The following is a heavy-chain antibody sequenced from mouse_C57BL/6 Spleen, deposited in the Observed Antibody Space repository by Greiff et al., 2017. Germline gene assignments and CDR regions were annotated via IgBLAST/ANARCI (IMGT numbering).Heavy chain of an antibody. CDR3: ARDSSGYVAWFAY. J-gene: IGHJ3*01. CDR2: ISYDGSN. D-gene: IGHD3-2*02. Sequence: DVKLQESGPGLVKPSQSLSLTCSVTGYSITSGYYWNWIRQFPGNKLEWMGYISYDGSNNYNPSLKNRISITRDTSKNQFFLKLNSVTTEDTATYYCARDSSGYVAWFAYWGQGTLVTVSA. CDR1: GYSITSGYY. V-gene: IGHV3-6*01.